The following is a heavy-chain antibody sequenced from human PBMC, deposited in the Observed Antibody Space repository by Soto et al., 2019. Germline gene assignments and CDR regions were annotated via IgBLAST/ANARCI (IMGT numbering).Heavy chain of an antibody. V-gene: IGHV3-30-3*01. CDR2: ISYDGSNK. D-gene: IGHD2-2*01. CDR3: ARGLVPAARRTRTDYYGMDV. J-gene: IGHJ6*02. Sequence: GGSLRLSCAASGFTFSSYAMHWVRQAPGKGLEWVAVISYDGSNKYYADSVKGRFTISRDNSKNTLYLQMNSLRAEDTAVYYCARGLVPAARRTRTDYYGMDVWGQGTTVTVSS. CDR1: GFTFSSYA.